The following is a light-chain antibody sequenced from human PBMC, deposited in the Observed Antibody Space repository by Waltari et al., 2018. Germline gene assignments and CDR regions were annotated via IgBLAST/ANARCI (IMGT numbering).Light chain of an antibody. CDR2: AAS. Sequence: IQLTQSPSSLSASVADRVTITCRASQGIRRNLAWYQQKPGKAPKLMLFAASTLQSGVPSRVSGSGTGTDFTLTSSSLQPEDFASYYCQHLNTFPYTFGPGTRVDIK. V-gene: IGKV1-9*01. CDR1: QGIRRN. CDR3: QHLNTFPYT. J-gene: IGKJ3*01.